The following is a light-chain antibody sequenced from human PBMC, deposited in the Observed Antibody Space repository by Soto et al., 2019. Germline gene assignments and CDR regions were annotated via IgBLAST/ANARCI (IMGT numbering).Light chain of an antibody. V-gene: IGLV2-8*01. CDR2: EVD. J-gene: IGLJ2*01. CDR3: SSYAGSNRVV. Sequence: SALTQPPSASGSPGQSVTISCTGTSSDVGGYKYVSWYQQHPGKAPKLMIYEVDKRPSGVPDRFSGSKSGNTASLTVSGLQADDEADYYCSSYAGSNRVVFGGGTKVTVL. CDR1: SSDVGGYKY.